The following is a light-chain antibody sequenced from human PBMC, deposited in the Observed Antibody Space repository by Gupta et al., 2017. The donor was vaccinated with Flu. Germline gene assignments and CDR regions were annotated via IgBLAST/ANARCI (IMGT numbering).Light chain of an antibody. CDR3: QEWDSSTLV. CDR2: QDN. J-gene: IGLJ1*01. CDR1: KLGDKY. Sequence: SYELTQPPSVSVSPGQTASITCSGDKLGDKYVCWYQQKPGQSPVGGIYQDNKRPSGIPERFSGANSGNTATLTISGTQPMDDAYYYCQEWDSSTLVFGTGTQVTVL. V-gene: IGLV3-1*01.